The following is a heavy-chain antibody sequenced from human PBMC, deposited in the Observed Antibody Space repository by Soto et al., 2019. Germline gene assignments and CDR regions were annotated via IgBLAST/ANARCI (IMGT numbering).Heavy chain of an antibody. CDR3: ARDMWFGEDGGY. CDR2: INHSGST. CDR1: GGSFSKNY. D-gene: IGHD3-10*01. Sequence: QVQLQQWGAGLLKPSETLSLTCAVYGGSFSKNYWTWIRQPPGKGLEWIGEINHSGSTNYNPSLKSRLTISVDTSKNQFSLKLTSVTAADTALYYCARDMWFGEDGGYWGQGTLVTVSS. V-gene: IGHV4-34*01. J-gene: IGHJ4*02.